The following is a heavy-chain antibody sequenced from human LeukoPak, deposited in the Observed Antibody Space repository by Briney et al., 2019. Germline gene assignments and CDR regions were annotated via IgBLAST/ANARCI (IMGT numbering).Heavy chain of an antibody. Sequence: SETLSLTCTISGGSVSDYYWSWIRQSPGKGLEWIGYIYHTGSTSYSPSLKSRVTISADTSQNQFSLKLSSVTAADTAVYYCASGSSGWADYWGQGTLVTVSS. CDR2: IYHTGST. V-gene: IGHV4-59*02. CDR3: ASGSSGWADY. J-gene: IGHJ4*02. D-gene: IGHD6-19*01. CDR1: GGSVSDYY.